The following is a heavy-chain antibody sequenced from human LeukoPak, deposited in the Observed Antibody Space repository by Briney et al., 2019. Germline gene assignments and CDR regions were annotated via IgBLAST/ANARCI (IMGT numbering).Heavy chain of an antibody. D-gene: IGHD2-2*01. CDR3: ARLVQLGYCSSTSCYGAFDI. J-gene: IGHJ3*02. CDR2: IYYSGST. CDR1: GGSISSSNHY. Sequence: SETLSLTCTVSGGSISSSNHYWGWIRQPPGKGLEWFGSIYYSGSTYYNPSLKSRVTISVDTSENQFSLKLSSVTAADTAVYYCARLVQLGYCSSTSCYGAFDIWGQGTMVTVSS. V-gene: IGHV4-39*01.